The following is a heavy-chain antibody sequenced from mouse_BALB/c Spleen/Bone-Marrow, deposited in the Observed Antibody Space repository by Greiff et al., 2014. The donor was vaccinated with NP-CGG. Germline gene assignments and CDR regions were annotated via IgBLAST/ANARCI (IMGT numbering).Heavy chain of an antibody. J-gene: IGHJ1*01. CDR3: TRPSFYYGSSYWYFDV. CDR2: IDPANGDT. Sequence: VQLQQSGSELVKPGASVKLSCAASGFNIKDTYMHWVKQRPEQGLEWIGRIDPANGDTKYDPKFRGKATITADTSSNTAYLQLSSLTSEDTAVYYCTRPSFYYGSSYWYFDVWGAGTTVTVSS. D-gene: IGHD1-1*01. CDR1: GFNIKDTY. V-gene: IGHV14-3*02.